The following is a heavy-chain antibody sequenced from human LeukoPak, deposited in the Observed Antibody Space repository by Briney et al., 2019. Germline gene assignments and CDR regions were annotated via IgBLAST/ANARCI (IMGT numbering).Heavy chain of an antibody. V-gene: IGHV1-2*02. D-gene: IGHD1-26*01. CDR3: ARDRVPGSYFDSWLDP. J-gene: IGHJ5*02. CDR2: ISPNTGDT. CDR1: GHTFTDYY. Sequence: GASVKVSCKASGHTFTDYYVHWVRQAPGQGLEWLGLISPNTGDTHYAKKFHGRVTVTRDTSINTAYMQLTRLRSDDTAVYYCARDRVPGSYFDSWLDPWGQGTLVIVSS.